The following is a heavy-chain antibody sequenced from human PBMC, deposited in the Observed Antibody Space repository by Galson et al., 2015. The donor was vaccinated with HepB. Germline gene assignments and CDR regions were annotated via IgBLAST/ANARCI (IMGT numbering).Heavy chain of an antibody. CDR3: ARRPSGGYSYGFGY. D-gene: IGHD5-18*01. Sequence: SVKVSCKASGYTFTSYGISWVRQAPGQGLEWMGWISAYNGNTNYAQKLQGRVTMTTDTSTSTAYMELRSLRSDDTAMYYCARRPSGGYSYGFGYWGQGTLVTVSS. CDR2: ISAYNGNT. V-gene: IGHV1-18*04. J-gene: IGHJ4*02. CDR1: GYTFTSYG.